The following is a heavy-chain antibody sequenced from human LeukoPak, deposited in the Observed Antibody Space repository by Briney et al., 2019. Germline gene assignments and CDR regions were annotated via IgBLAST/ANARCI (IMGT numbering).Heavy chain of an antibody. Sequence: SETLSLTCTVSGGSISGYYWSWIRQPAGKGLEWIGRIYTSGSTNYNPSLKSRVTMSVDTSKNQFSLKLSSVTAADTAVYYCARYHCSSTSCYWFDPWGQGTLVTVSS. CDR2: IYTSGST. CDR3: ARYHCSSTSCYWFDP. V-gene: IGHV4-4*07. CDR1: GGSISGYY. J-gene: IGHJ5*02. D-gene: IGHD2-2*01.